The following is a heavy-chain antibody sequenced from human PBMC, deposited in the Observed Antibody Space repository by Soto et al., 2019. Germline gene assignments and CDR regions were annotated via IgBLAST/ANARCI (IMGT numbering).Heavy chain of an antibody. CDR1: GGSISSYY. Sequence: PSETLSLTCTVSGGSISSYYWSWIRQPPGKGLEWIGYIYYSGSTSYNPSLKSRVTISVDTSKNQFSLKLSSVTAADTALYYCARTYGRNFDYWGQGTLVTVSS. D-gene: IGHD3-10*01. V-gene: IGHV4-59*01. CDR3: ARTYGRNFDY. J-gene: IGHJ4*02. CDR2: IYYSGST.